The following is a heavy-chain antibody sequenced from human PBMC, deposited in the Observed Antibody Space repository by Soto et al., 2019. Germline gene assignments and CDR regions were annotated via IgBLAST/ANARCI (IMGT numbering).Heavy chain of an antibody. Sequence: ASVKVSCKASGYTFTSYYMHWVRQAPGQGLEWMGIINPSGGGTSYTQKFQGRVTMTRDTSTSKVYMELSSLRSDDTAMYYCARDSTLAYWGQGTLVTVSS. CDR1: GYTFTSYY. CDR2: INPSGGGT. J-gene: IGHJ4*02. CDR3: ARDSTLAY. V-gene: IGHV1-46*01.